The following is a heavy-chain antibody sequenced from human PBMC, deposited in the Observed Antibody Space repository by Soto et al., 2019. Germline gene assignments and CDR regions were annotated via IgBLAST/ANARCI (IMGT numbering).Heavy chain of an antibody. Sequence: EVQLEESGGGLVQPGGSLRLSCAASGFTFNVYWMTWVRQAPGQGLEWVANIKPDGTETYYLDSVRGRFTISRDNAWGSGHLQMNVLRAEDTALYYCARFGAEAGIDYWGRGTLVTVSS. D-gene: IGHD6-19*01. CDR2: IKPDGTET. CDR3: ARFGAEAGIDY. V-gene: IGHV3-7*01. CDR1: GFTFNVYW. J-gene: IGHJ4*02.